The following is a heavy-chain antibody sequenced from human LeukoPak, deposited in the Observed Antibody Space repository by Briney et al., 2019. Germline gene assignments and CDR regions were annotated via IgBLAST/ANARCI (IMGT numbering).Heavy chain of an antibody. V-gene: IGHV3-48*02. CDR1: GFTFSSYS. Sequence: PGGSLRPSCAASGFTFSSYSMNWVRQAPGKGLEWVSYISSSSSTIYYADSVKGRFTISRDNAKNSLYLQMNSLRDEDTAVYYCARDDVVVPAAPAIGIDYWGQGTLVTVSS. CDR3: ARDDVVVPAAPAIGIDY. CDR2: ISSSSSTI. J-gene: IGHJ4*02. D-gene: IGHD2-2*01.